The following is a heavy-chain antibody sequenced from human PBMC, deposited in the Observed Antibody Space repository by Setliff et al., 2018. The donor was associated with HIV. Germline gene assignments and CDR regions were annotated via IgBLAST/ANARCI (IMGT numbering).Heavy chain of an antibody. CDR2: VYSSGTT. CDR3: ARDSVAGVFDY. J-gene: IGHJ4*02. V-gene: IGHV4-61*10. D-gene: IGHD6-19*01. Sequence: SETLSLTCTVSGGSINSDSYNYYWSWIRQPAGRGLEWIGHVYSSGTTSYKPSLKSRVTISLDASKNQFSLKLSSVTAADTAVYYCARDSVAGVFDYWGQGTLVTVSS. CDR1: GGSINSDSYNYY.